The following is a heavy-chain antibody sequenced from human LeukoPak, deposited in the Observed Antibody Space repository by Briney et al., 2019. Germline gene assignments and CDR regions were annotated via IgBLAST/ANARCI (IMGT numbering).Heavy chain of an antibody. CDR3: ARSFWSFDP. CDR2: INHSGST. Sequence: SETLSLTCAVYGGSFSGYYWSWIRQPPGKGLEWIGEINHSGSTNYNPSLKSRVTISVDTFKNQFSLKLSSVTAADTAVYYCARSFWSFDPWGQGTLVTVSS. V-gene: IGHV4-34*01. J-gene: IGHJ5*02. D-gene: IGHD2-8*02. CDR1: GGSFSGYY.